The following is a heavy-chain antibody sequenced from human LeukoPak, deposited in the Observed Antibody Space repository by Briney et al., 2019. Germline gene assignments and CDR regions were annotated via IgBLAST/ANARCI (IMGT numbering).Heavy chain of an antibody. J-gene: IGHJ4*02. CDR2: ISSSSNTI. CDR3: ARGDCSGGSCYLSLTTIDY. Sequence: GGSLRLSCAASGFTFSSYSMNWVRQDPGKGLEGVSYISSSSNTIYYAYSVKGRFTISRDNAKNSLHLQMNSLRAEDTAVYYCARGDCSGGSCYLSLTTIDYWGQGTLVTVSS. V-gene: IGHV3-48*01. CDR1: GFTFSSYS. D-gene: IGHD2-15*01.